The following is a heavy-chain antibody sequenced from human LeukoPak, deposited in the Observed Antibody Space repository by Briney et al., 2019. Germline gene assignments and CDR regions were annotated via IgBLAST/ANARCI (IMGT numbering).Heavy chain of an antibody. Sequence: PGGSLRLSCEASEFTFNSHWMNWVRQAPGKGLEWLANIRPDGSEAVYVDSVRGRFTISRDNAKNLVYLQMNNLRAEDTAVYYCSGRSGFSSIYWGQGVLVTVSS. J-gene: IGHJ4*02. V-gene: IGHV3-7*01. CDR3: SGRSGFSSIY. CDR1: EFTFNSHW. CDR2: IRPDGSEA. D-gene: IGHD2-2*01.